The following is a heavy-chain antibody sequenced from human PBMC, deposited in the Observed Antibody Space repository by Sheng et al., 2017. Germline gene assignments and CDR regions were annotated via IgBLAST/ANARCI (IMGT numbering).Heavy chain of an antibody. D-gene: IGHD1-26*01. Sequence: QVQLVQSGSEVRKPGASVKVSCKASGYTFSNYGISWVRQAPGQGLEWMGWISGYNGYTNYAQKLQDRVIMTADTSTGTAYMELRSLRSDDTAVYYCARHHSGDYHVFDYWGQGTLVTVSS. J-gene: IGHJ4*02. CDR2: ISGYNGYT. V-gene: IGHV1-18*01. CDR3: ARHHSGDYHVFDY. CDR1: GYTFSNYG.